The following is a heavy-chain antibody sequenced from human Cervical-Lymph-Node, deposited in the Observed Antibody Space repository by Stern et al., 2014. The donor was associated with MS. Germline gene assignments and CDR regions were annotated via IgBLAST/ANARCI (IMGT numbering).Heavy chain of an antibody. CDR3: ASYSSSWNPYFDY. CDR2: IYYSGST. Sequence: QVQLQESGPGLVKPSETLSLTCTVSGGSISSSSYYWGWIRQPPGKGLEWIGSIYYSGSTYYNPSLKSRVTISVDTSKNQFSLKLSSVTAADTAVYYCASYSSSWNPYFDYWGQGTLVTVSS. CDR1: GGSISSSSYY. D-gene: IGHD6-13*01. V-gene: IGHV4-39*01. J-gene: IGHJ4*02.